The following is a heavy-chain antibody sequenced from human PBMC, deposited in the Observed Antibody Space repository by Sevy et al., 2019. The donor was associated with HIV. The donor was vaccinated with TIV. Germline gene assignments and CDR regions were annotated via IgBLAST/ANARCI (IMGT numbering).Heavy chain of an antibody. D-gene: IGHD6-13*01. CDR1: GYTFTGYY. V-gene: IGHV1-2*02. CDR2: INPNSGGT. Sequence: PRASVKVSCKASGYTFTGYYMHWVRQAPGQGLEWMGWINPNSGGTNYAQKFQGRVTMTRDTSISTAYMELSRLRSDDTAVYYCARVRPSIAAAGTGWFDPWGQGTLVTVSS. J-gene: IGHJ5*02. CDR3: ARVRPSIAAAGTGWFDP.